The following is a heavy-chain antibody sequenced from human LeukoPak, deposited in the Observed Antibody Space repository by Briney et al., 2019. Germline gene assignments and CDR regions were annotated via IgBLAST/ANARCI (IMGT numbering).Heavy chain of an antibody. CDR1: GGSISSYY. V-gene: IGHV4-59*12. CDR3: ARDSWEGYSYGLYYYYYMDV. D-gene: IGHD5-18*01. CDR2: IYYSGTT. Sequence: PSETLSLTCTVSGGSISSYYWSWIRQPPGKGLEWIGYIYYSGTTNYNPSLKSRVTISVDTSKNQFSLKLSSVTAADTAVYYCARDSWEGYSYGLYYYYYMDVWGKGTTVTVSS. J-gene: IGHJ6*03.